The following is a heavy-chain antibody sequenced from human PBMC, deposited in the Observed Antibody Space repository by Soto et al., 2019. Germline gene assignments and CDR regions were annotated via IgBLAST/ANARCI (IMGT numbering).Heavy chain of an antibody. Sequence: PGGSLRLSCAASGFTFSSYWMSWVRQAPGKGLEWVANIKQDGSEKYYVDSVKGRFTISRDNAKNSLYLQMNSLRAEDTAVYYCASLPASSSWFYAYYYYGMDVWGQGTTVTVSS. J-gene: IGHJ6*02. CDR1: GFTFSSYW. CDR2: IKQDGSEK. CDR3: ASLPASSSWFYAYYYYGMDV. D-gene: IGHD6-13*01. V-gene: IGHV3-7*01.